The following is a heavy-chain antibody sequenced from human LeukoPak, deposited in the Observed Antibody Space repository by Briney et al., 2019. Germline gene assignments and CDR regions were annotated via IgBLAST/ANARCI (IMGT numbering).Heavy chain of an antibody. CDR1: GGSISSYY. CDR3: ARGLRCLPRNNYYYYGMDV. CDR2: IYTSGST. D-gene: IGHD5-12*01. J-gene: IGHJ6*02. V-gene: IGHV4-4*07. Sequence: NASETLSLTCTVSGGSISSYYWSWIRQPAGKGLEWIGRIYTSGSTNCNPSLKSRVTMSVDTSKNQFSLKLSSVTAADTAVYYCARGLRCLPRNNYYYYGMDVWGQGTTVTVSS.